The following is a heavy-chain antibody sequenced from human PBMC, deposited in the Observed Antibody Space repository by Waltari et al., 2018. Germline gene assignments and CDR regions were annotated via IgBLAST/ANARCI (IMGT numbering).Heavy chain of an antibody. CDR3: ARDREDYNFWSGYFDY. Sequence: QVQLQESGPGLVKPSETLSLTCIVSGYSVSDNYYWGWIRQPPGKGLEWIGSIDHSGTAYYNPSLKSRVTISVDTSKNQFSLRLHSVTAADTAVYYCARDREDYNFWSGYFDYWGQGTLVTVSS. V-gene: IGHV4-38-2*02. D-gene: IGHD3-3*01. J-gene: IGHJ4*02. CDR2: IDHSGTA. CDR1: GYSVSDNYY.